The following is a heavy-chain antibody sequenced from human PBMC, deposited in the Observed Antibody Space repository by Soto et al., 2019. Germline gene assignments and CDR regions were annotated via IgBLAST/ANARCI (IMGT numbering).Heavy chain of an antibody. V-gene: IGHV3-23*01. CDR2: LSGTGGTT. D-gene: IGHD6-25*01. J-gene: IGHJ4*02. CDR1: GFAFSSYA. Sequence: EVQLLESGGNLVQPGGSLRLSCAASGFAFSSYAMTWVRQAPGKGLEWVSALSGTGGTTYSADSVRGRFTIARDNSKNTLYLQMNALSPEDSALYYCAKFIVGTGGSSGWPWFLDSWGQGTLVTLSS. CDR3: AKFIVGTGGSSGWPWFLDS.